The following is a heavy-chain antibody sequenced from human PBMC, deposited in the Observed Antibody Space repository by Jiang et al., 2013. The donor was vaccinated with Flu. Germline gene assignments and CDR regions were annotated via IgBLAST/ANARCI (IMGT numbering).Heavy chain of an antibody. CDR2: IYFNGHT. D-gene: IGHD4-11*01. V-gene: IGHV4-4*07. CDR3: AREGYPDYSSNDAFDI. CDR1: GGSIRRFY. J-gene: IGHJ3*02. Sequence: GSGLVKPSETLSLTCSVSGGSIRRFYWSWIRQSAGKGLEWIGRIYFNGHTMYSPSLMSRVTMSVDTSKNQFTLHLISVTAADTAVYFCAREGYPDYSSNDAFDIWGQGTKVTVSS.